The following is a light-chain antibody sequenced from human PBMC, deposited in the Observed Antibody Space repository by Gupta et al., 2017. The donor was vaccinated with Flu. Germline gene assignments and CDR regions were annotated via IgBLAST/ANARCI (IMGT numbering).Light chain of an antibody. J-gene: IGKJ2*01. CDR2: WAS. CDR1: QSVLYSSNNKNY. V-gene: IGKV4-1*01. Sequence: CRSSQSVLYSSNNKNYLAWYQQKPGQPPKLLMRWASTRESGVPDRFRGSGSGTEFTLTISSLQTEDVAVYYCQHYYDNPYTFGQGTKLEIK. CDR3: QHYYDNPYT.